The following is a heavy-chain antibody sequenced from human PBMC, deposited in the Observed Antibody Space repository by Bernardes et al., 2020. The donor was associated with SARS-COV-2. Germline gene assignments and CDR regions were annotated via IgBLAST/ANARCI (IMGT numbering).Heavy chain of an antibody. CDR2: IYYSGST. CDR3: ARDRIAVAGARFGWYFDL. J-gene: IGHJ2*01. CDR1: GGSISSYY. V-gene: IGHV4-59*01. D-gene: IGHD6-19*01. Sequence: SDTLYLTCTVSGGSISSYYWSWIRQPPGKGLEWIGYIYYSGSTNYNPSLKSRVTISVDTSKNQFSLKLSSVTAADTAVYYCARDRIAVAGARFGWYFDLWGRGTLVTVSS.